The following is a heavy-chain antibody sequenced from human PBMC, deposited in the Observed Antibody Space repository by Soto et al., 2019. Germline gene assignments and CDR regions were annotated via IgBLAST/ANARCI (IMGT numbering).Heavy chain of an antibody. CDR2: IYHSGST. D-gene: IGHD3-22*01. V-gene: IGHV4-30-2*01. CDR1: GGSISSGGYS. J-gene: IGHJ6*02. Sequence: PSETLSLTCAVSGGSISSGGYSWSWIRQPPGKGLEWIGYIYHSGSTNYNPSLKSRVTISVDTSKNQFSLKLSSVTAADTAVYYCARYYYDSSDVWGQGTTVTVSS. CDR3: ARYYYDSSDV.